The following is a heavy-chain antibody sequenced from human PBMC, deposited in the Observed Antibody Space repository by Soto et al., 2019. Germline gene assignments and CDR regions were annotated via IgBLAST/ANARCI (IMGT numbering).Heavy chain of an antibody. CDR2: INHCGGT. V-gene: IGHV4-34*02. D-gene: IGHD3-3*02. CDR1: GGSFSGYY. Sequence: QVQLQQWGAGLLKPSETLSLTCAVYGGSFSGYYWTWIRQAPGKGLEWIGEINHCGGTNYNSSLKSRVTISVDTSKNQFSLILYSVTAADTAVYYSARDRQYYQFWSGCQNEGPCAMDVWGQGTTVTVSS. J-gene: IGHJ6*02. CDR3: ARDRQYYQFWSGCQNEGPCAMDV.